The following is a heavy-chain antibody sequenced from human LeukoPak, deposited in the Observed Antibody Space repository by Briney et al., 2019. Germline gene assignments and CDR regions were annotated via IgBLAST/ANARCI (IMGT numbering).Heavy chain of an antibody. CDR1: GCTFTSYY. CDR3: ARAANYFDSSGMGAPFDY. CDR2: INPSAGNT. D-gene: IGHD3-22*01. V-gene: IGHV1-46*01. J-gene: IGHJ4*02. Sequence: ASVKVSCKASGCTFTSYYMHWVLQAPGQGLEWMAMINPSAGNTIFAQRFQGRVSMTRDTSTSTVDMDLSSLRSEDTAVYYCARAANYFDSSGMGAPFDYWGQGTLVTVSS.